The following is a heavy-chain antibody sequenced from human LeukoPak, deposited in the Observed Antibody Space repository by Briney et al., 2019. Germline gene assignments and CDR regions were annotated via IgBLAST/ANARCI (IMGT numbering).Heavy chain of an antibody. D-gene: IGHD6-6*01. CDR2: IIAILGIA. Sequence: SVKVSCKASGGTFSSYAISWVRQAPGQGLEWMGRIIAILGIANYAQKFQGRVTITADKSTSTAYMELSSLRSEDTAVYYCAREYSSSSYANYYFDYWGQGTLVTVSS. J-gene: IGHJ4*02. CDR1: GGTFSSYA. V-gene: IGHV1-69*04. CDR3: AREYSSSSYANYYFDY.